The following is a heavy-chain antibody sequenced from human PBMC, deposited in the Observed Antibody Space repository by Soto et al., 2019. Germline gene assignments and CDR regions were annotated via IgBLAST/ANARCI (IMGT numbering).Heavy chain of an antibody. J-gene: IGHJ3*01. CDR2: ISSSGSTI. D-gene: IGHD6-13*01. V-gene: IGHV3-48*03. CDR3: ASLIAAGGTEAIDV. CDR1: GFTFSMYG. Sequence: GGSLRLSCAASGFTFSMYGMRWVRHAPGKGLEWVSYISSSGSTIYYADSVKGRFTISRDNAKNSLYLQMNSLRAEDTAVYYCASLIAAGGTEAIDVWGQGTMVTVSS.